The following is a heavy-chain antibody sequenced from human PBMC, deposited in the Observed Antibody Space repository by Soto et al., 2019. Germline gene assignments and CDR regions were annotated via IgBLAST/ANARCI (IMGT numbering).Heavy chain of an antibody. CDR2: MERSGGGT. Sequence: GGSLRLSCAASGFSFSIFGFGWVRQAPGKGLEWVSFMERSGGGTFYAESVGGRFTISRDDSRNTLYLQMSSLRAEDTAVYYCAKSLGNGGHFDLWGQGTLVTVSS. CDR3: AKSLGNGGHFDL. CDR1: GFSFSIFG. D-gene: IGHD2-8*01. J-gene: IGHJ4*02. V-gene: IGHV3-23*05.